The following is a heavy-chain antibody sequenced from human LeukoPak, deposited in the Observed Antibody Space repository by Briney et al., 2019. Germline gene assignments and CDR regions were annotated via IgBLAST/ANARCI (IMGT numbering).Heavy chain of an antibody. Sequence: PESPSLTYTVSGGSISSYYWSWIWEPAGKGRGWVWRIYTSGSTNYNPSLKSRVTMSVDTSKNQFSLKLSSVTAADTAVYYCARGNYDILTGYSLDNWGQGTLVTVSS. J-gene: IGHJ4*02. CDR3: ARGNYDILTGYSLDN. CDR1: GGSISSYY. CDR2: IYTSGST. D-gene: IGHD3-9*01. V-gene: IGHV4-4*07.